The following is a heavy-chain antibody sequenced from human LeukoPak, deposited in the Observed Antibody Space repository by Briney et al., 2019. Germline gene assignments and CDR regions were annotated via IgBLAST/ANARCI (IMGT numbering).Heavy chain of an antibody. CDR2: VAGSGADT. J-gene: IGHJ4*02. D-gene: IGHD1-1*01. CDR1: GFTFNKYT. CDR3: AKDLRYNWSTTFLFDY. V-gene: IGHV3-23*01. Sequence: PGESLRLSCAASGFTFNKYTMHWVRQAPGKGLEWVAAVAGSGADTYYADSVKGRFTISRDNSKNTLYLQMNSLRAEDTAVYYCAKDLRYNWSTTFLFDYWGQGTLVTVSS.